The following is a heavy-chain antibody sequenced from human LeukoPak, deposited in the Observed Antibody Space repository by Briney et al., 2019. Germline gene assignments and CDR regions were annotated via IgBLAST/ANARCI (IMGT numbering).Heavy chain of an antibody. Sequence: SETLSLTCAVSGASTSSHYWSWIRQPPGKGLEWIGYIFYSGSTNYNPSLKSRVTISVDTSKNQFSLTLNSVTAADTAIYYCARNQDCGGGSCYVDSWGQGTLVTVSS. CDR3: ARNQDCGGGSCYVDS. CDR1: GASTSSHY. V-gene: IGHV4-59*11. CDR2: IFYSGST. D-gene: IGHD2-15*01. J-gene: IGHJ4*02.